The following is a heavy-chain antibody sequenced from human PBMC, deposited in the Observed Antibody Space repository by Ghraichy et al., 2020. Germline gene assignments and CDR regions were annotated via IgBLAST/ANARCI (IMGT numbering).Heavy chain of an antibody. CDR2: IKSDETDR. Sequence: GESLNISCAASGFALSDYWMHWVRQAPGKGLLWVSRIKSDETDRTYADSVKGRFTISRDNAKNTLYLQMNSLRAEDTAVYYCAREYCRGGRCFFGTGGSHFDYWGQGILVTVSS. CDR1: GFALSDYW. D-gene: IGHD2-15*01. V-gene: IGHV3-74*01. CDR3: AREYCRGGRCFFGTGGSHFDY. J-gene: IGHJ4*02.